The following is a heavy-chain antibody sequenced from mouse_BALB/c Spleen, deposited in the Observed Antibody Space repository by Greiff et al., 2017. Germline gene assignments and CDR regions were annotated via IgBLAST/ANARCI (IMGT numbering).Heavy chain of an antibody. Sequence: EVQLQESGAELVRSGASVKLSCTASGFNIKDYYMHWVKQRPEQGLEWIGWIDPENGDTEYAPKFQGKATMTADTSSNTAYLQLSSLTSEDTAVYYCNAGRLLAWFAYWGQGTLVTVSA. CDR1: GFNIKDYY. CDR2: IDPENGDT. J-gene: IGHJ3*01. V-gene: IGHV14-4*02. D-gene: IGHD1-2*01. CDR3: NAGRLLAWFAY.